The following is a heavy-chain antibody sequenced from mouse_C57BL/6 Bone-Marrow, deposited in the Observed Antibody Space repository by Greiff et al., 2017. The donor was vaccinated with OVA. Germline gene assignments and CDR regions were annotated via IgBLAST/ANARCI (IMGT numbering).Heavy chain of an antibody. CDR3: ARKGGYYWFAY. Sequence: QVQLQQSGAELVRPGASVKLSCKASGYTFTSYGISWVKQRTGQGLEWIGEIYPRSGNTYYNEKFKGKATLTADKSSSTAYMELRSLTSEDSAVYFCARKGGYYWFAYWGQGTLVTVSA. V-gene: IGHV1-81*01. CDR2: IYPRSGNT. D-gene: IGHD2-3*01. CDR1: GYTFTSYG. J-gene: IGHJ3*01.